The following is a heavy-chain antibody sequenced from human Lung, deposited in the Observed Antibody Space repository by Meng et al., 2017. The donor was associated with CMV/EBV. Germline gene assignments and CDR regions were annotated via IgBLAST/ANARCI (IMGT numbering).Heavy chain of an antibody. CDR3: ARDLRNPPTSFGGVRTHVRYFDS. D-gene: IGHD3-3*01. V-gene: IGHV3-21*01. CDR1: GFTFSSYS. CDR2: ISSNSSYR. J-gene: IGHJ4*02. Sequence: GESLKISCAASGFTFSSYSMNWVRQAPGKGLEWVSSISSNSSYRYYADSVKGRFTVSRDNAQNSLYLQMNSLRAEDTAVYYCARDLRNPPTSFGGVRTHVRYFDSWGQGTLVTVSS.